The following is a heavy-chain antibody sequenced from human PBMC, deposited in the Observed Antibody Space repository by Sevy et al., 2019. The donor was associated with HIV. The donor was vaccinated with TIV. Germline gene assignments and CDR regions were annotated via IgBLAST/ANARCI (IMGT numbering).Heavy chain of an antibody. V-gene: IGHV3-15*01. CDR3: TLEGLYCSGGSGYSEGFDS. Sequence: GGSLRLSCAAFGFTFTNAWMSWVRQAPGKGLEWVGPIKSKTDGGTTDYAAPVQGRFTISRDDSKNTLYLHMNSLKTEDTAVYYCTLEGLYCSGGSGYSEGFDSWGQGTLVTVSS. CDR1: GFTFTNAW. J-gene: IGHJ4*02. CDR2: IKSKTDGGTT. D-gene: IGHD2-15*01.